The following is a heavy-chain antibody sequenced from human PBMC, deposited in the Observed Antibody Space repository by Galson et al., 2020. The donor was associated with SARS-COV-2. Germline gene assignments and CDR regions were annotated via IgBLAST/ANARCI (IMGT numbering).Heavy chain of an antibody. D-gene: IGHD3-3*01. CDR3: ARVKTIFGVADNYYGMDV. J-gene: IGHJ6*02. Sequence: ASVKVSCKASGYTFTSYGISWVRQAPGQGLEWMGWISAYNGNTNYAQKLQGRVTMTTDTSTSTAYMELRSLRSDDTAVYYCARVKTIFGVADNYYGMDVWGQGTTVTVSS. CDR1: GYTFTSYG. CDR2: ISAYNGNT. V-gene: IGHV1-18*01.